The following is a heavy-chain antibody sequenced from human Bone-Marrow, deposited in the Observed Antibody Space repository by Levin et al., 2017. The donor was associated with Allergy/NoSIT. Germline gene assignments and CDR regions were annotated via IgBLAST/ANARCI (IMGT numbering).Heavy chain of an antibody. CDR2: IKQDGSEK. V-gene: IGHV3-7*01. CDR1: GFTFSSFW. D-gene: IGHD6-13*01. J-gene: IGHJ4*02. Sequence: GGSLRLSCAASGFTFSSFWMSWVRQAPGKGLEWVANIKQDGSEKYYVDSVKGRFTILRDNAKNSMYLQMNSLRAEDTAVYYCAREAAAANDYCGQGTVVTVSS. CDR3: AREAAAANDY.